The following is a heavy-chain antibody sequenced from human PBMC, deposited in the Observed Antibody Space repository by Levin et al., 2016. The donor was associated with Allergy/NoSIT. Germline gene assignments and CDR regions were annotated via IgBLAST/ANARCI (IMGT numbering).Heavy chain of an antibody. D-gene: IGHD1-7*01. V-gene: IGHV4-34*01. Sequence: SETLSLTCAVYGGSFSGYYWSWIRQPPGKGLEWIGEINHSGSTNYNPSLKSRVTISVDTSKNQFSLKLSSVTAADTAVYYCALPSNIGGTLDDAFDIWGRGTMVTVSS. J-gene: IGHJ3*02. CDR1: GGSFSGYY. CDR3: ALPSNIGGTLDDAFDI. CDR2: INHSGST.